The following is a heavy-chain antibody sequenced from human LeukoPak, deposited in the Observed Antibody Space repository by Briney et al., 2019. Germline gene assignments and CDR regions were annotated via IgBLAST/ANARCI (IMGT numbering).Heavy chain of an antibody. CDR1: GFTFSSYA. CDR3: ARDQYSSSYGYFDY. CDR2: ISGSGGST. V-gene: IGHV3-23*01. D-gene: IGHD6-6*01. Sequence: PGGSPRLSCAASGFTFSSYAMSWVRQAPGKGLEWVSAISGSGGSTYYADSVKGRFTISRDNSKNTLYLQMNSLRAEDTAVYYCARDQYSSSYGYFDYWGQGTLVTVSS. J-gene: IGHJ4*02.